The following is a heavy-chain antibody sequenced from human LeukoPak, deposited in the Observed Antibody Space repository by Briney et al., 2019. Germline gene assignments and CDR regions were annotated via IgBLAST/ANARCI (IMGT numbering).Heavy chain of an antibody. D-gene: IGHD3-3*01. CDR1: GFTFSNAW. J-gene: IGHJ6*03. CDR2: INHSGST. Sequence: GSLRLSCAASGFTFSNAWMSWVRQPPGKGLEWIGEINHSGSTNYNPSLKSRVTISVDTSKNQFSLKLSSVTAADTAVYYCARGPSAFVYYYMDVWGKGTTVTVSS. V-gene: IGHV4-34*01. CDR3: ARGPSAFVYYYMDV.